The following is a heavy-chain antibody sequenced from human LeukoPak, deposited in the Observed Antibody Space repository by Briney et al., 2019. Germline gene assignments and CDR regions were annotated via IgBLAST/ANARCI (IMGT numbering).Heavy chain of an antibody. Sequence: PSETLSLTCAVSGGSISSGGYSWRWIRQPPGKGLEWIGYIHYSGSTYYNPSLKSRVTISVDTSKNQFSLKLSSVTAADTAVYYCARARGPLYYYYMDVWGKGTTVTVSS. CDR2: IHYSGST. V-gene: IGHV4-30-4*07. CDR1: GGSISSGGYS. D-gene: IGHD2-15*01. J-gene: IGHJ6*03. CDR3: ARARGPLYYYYMDV.